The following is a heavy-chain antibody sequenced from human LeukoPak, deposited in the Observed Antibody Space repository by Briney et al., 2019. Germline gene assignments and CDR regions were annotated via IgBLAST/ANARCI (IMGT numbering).Heavy chain of an antibody. V-gene: IGHV1-2*02. J-gene: IGHJ5*02. Sequence: ASVKVSCKASGYTFTDYYMHWVRQAPGQGLEWMGWINPNSGGTNYAQKFQGRVSMTRDTSISTAYMELSRLRSDDTAVYYCARNTINWFDPWCQGVLVTVSS. D-gene: IGHD5-24*01. CDR1: GYTFTDYY. CDR2: INPNSGGT. CDR3: ARNTINWFDP.